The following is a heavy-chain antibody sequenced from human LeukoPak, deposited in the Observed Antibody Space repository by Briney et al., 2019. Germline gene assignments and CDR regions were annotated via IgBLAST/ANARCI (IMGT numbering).Heavy chain of an antibody. V-gene: IGHV1-69*05. Sequence: SVKVSCKASGGTFSSYAISWVRQAPGQGLEWMGGIIPIFGTANYAQKFQGRVTITTDKSTSTAYMELSSLRSEDTAVYYCALLNDILTGYNWFDPWGQGTLVTVSS. CDR1: GGTFSSYA. D-gene: IGHD3-9*01. CDR3: ALLNDILTGYNWFDP. J-gene: IGHJ5*02. CDR2: IIPIFGTA.